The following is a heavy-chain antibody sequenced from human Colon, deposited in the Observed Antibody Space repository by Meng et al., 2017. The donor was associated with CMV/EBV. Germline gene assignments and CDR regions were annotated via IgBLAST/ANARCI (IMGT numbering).Heavy chain of an antibody. Sequence: GGSLRLSCEASGFIFSRFWMTWLRQAPGRGPELVAHIKEDGSEKYFVASVKGRCAISRDNAKNLLYLQMHSLRVEDTAVYYCARDPYIKAFDLWGQGTMVTVSS. CDR1: GFIFSRFW. D-gene: IGHD4-11*01. J-gene: IGHJ3*01. CDR2: IKEDGSEK. CDR3: ARDPYIKAFDL. V-gene: IGHV3-7*01.